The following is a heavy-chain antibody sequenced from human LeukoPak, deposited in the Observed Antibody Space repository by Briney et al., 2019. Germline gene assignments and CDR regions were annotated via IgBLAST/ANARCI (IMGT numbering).Heavy chain of an antibody. V-gene: IGHV3-7*01. CDR2: IKQGGSEK. CDR1: GFSFSTYW. D-gene: IGHD1-26*01. J-gene: IGHJ4*02. CDR3: ARDGVGDVYFIDERIANY. Sequence: GGSLRLSCAASGFSFSTYWMSWVRQAPGKGLEWVASIKQGGSEKYYVDSVKGRFTISRDNAKNSLYLQMNSLRAEDTAVYYCARDGVGDVYFIDERIANYWGQGTLVTVSS.